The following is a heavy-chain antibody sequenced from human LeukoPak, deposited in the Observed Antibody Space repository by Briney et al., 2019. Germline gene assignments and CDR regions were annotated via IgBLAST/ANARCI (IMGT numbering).Heavy chain of an antibody. D-gene: IGHD2/OR15-2a*01. CDR3: ARGRVLRRYYHYYMDV. CDR1: GFTFSDYY. CDR2: ISSSGSTI. V-gene: IGHV3-11*01. J-gene: IGHJ6*03. Sequence: GGSLRLSCAASGFTFSDYYMSWIRQAPGKGLEGVSYISSSGSTIYYADSVKGRFTISRDNAKNSLYLQMNSLRAEDTAVYYCARGRVLRRYYHYYMDVWGKGTTVTVSS.